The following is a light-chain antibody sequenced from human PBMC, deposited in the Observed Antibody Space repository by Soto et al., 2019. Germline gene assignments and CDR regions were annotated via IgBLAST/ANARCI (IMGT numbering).Light chain of an antibody. V-gene: IGKV1-5*03. CDR2: KAS. Sequence: DIQMTQSPSTLSGSVGDRVNIPCRASQTISSWLAWYQQKPEKAPKLLIYKASTYKSWDPSRFSGSGSGTEVTLTISSLQPDEFATYYCQHYNSYSEAFGQGTKVDIK. CDR3: QHYNSYSEA. CDR1: QTISSW. J-gene: IGKJ1*01.